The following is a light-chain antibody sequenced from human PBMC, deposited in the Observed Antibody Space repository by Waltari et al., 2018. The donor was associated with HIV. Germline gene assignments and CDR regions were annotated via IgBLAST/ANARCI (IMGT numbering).Light chain of an antibody. CDR3: GTWDSSLSAVV. CDR2: ESN. J-gene: IGLJ2*01. Sequence: QTVLTQPPSVSSAPGQNVTISCSGISSNIAYNFLYWYPQLPGTAPKLLIYESNRRPSGIPDRFSGSKSGTSATLGITGLQTGDEADYYCGTWDSSLSAVVFGGGTKLTVL. CDR1: SSNIAYNF. V-gene: IGLV1-51*02.